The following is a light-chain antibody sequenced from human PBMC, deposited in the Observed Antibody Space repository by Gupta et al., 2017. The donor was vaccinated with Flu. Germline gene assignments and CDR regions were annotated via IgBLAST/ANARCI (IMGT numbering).Light chain of an antibody. CDR2: EVN. CDR1: SSDVGGYNF. CDR3: SSYAGSNNLV. J-gene: IGLJ2*01. V-gene: IGLV2-8*01. Sequence: SSDVGGYNFVSWYQQHPGEAPKLMIYEVNKRPSGVPDRFSGSKSGNTASLTVSGLQAEDEADYYCSSYAGSNNLVFGGGTELTVL.